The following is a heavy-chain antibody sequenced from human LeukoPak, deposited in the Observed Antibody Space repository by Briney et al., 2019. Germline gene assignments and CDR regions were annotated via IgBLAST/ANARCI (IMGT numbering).Heavy chain of an antibody. D-gene: IGHD5-12*01. CDR2: IYHSGST. J-gene: IGHJ4*02. Sequence: SQTLSLTCAVSGGSISSGGYSWRWLRQPPGKGLEWIGYIYHSGSTYYNPSLKSRVTISVDRSKNQFSLKLSSVTAADTAVYYCASSGYDHDYWGQGTLVTVSS. CDR1: GGSISSGGYS. CDR3: ASSGYDHDY. V-gene: IGHV4-30-2*01.